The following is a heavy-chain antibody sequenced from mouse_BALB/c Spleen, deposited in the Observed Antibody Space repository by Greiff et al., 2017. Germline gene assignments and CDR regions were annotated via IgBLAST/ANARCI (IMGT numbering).Heavy chain of an antibody. V-gene: IGHV5-6-2*01. D-gene: IGHD1-1*01. CDR2: INSNGGST. CDR1: GFTFSSYY. J-gene: IGHJ3*01. Sequence: DVKLVESGGGLVKLGGSLKLSCAASGFTFSSYYMSWVRQTPEKRLELVAAINSNGGSTYYPDTVKGRFTISRDNAKNTLYLQMSSLKSEDTALYYCARHGYGSSYGWFAYWGQGTLVTVSA. CDR3: ARHGYGSSYGWFAY.